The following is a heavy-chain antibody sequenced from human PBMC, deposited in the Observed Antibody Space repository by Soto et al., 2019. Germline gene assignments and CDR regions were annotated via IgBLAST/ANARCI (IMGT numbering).Heavy chain of an antibody. Sequence: PGGPLRLSCSASGFSFSNYAMTWVRQAPGKGLEWVSSISDSGADTYYADSVKGRFTISRDNAKNSLYLQMNSLRAEDTAVYYCARRAAAGTLDYWGQGTLVTVSS. CDR2: ISDSGADT. CDR3: ARRAAAGTLDY. V-gene: IGHV3-21*01. J-gene: IGHJ4*02. CDR1: GFSFSNYA. D-gene: IGHD6-13*01.